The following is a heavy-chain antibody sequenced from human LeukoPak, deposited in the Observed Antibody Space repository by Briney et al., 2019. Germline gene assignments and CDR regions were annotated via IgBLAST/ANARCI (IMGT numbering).Heavy chain of an antibody. V-gene: IGHV4-59*12. CDR3: ARGGYYNYIRRWFDP. CDR1: GGSISSYY. CDR2: IYYSGST. Sequence: SETLSLTCTVSGGSISSYYWSWIRQPPGKGLEWIGYIYYSGSTNYNPSLKSRVTISVDTSKNQFSLKLSSVTAADTAVYYCARGGYYNYIRRWFDPWGQGTLVTVSS. D-gene: IGHD5-24*01. J-gene: IGHJ5*02.